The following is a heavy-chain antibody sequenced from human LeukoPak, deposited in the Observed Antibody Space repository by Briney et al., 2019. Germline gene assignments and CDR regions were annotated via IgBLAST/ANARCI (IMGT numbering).Heavy chain of an antibody. CDR2: ISYDGSNK. J-gene: IGHJ4*02. Sequence: GRSLRLSCAASGFTFSSYGMHWVRQAPGKGLEWVAVISYDGSNKYYADSVKGRFTISRDNSKNTLYLQMNSLRAEDTAVYYCAKDHRGEYYYDSSGYYYVGGVDYWGQGTLVTVSS. D-gene: IGHD3-22*01. CDR3: AKDHRGEYYYDSSGYYYVGGVDY. CDR1: GFTFSSYG. V-gene: IGHV3-30*18.